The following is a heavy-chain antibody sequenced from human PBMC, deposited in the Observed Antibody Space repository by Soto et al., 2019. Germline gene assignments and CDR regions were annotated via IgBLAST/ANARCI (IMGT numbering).Heavy chain of an antibody. CDR2: ISYDGSNK. CDR1: GSSFSSYG. V-gene: IGHV3-30*18. D-gene: IGHD6-6*01. Sequence: GGSLRLSCAASGSSFSSYGMHWVRQAPGKGLEWVAVISYDGSNKYYADSVKGRFTISRDNSKNTLYLQMNSLRAEDTAVYYCAKDIAARPGYYYGMDVWGQGTTVTVSS. CDR3: AKDIAARPGYYYGMDV. J-gene: IGHJ6*02.